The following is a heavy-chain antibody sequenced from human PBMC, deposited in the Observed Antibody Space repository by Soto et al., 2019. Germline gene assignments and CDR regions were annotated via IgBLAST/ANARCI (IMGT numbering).Heavy chain of an antibody. CDR1: GASISSGGYY. CDR3: AKAQAWELLFDF. CDR2: IYYSGST. J-gene: IGHJ4*02. D-gene: IGHD1-26*01. Sequence: SETLSLTCTVSGASISSGGYYWSWIRQHPGKGLEWIANIYYSGSTYYNPSLKSRVTISIDTPKNQFSLKLSSVTAADTAVYYCAKAQAWELLFDFWGQGTLVTVSS. V-gene: IGHV4-31*03.